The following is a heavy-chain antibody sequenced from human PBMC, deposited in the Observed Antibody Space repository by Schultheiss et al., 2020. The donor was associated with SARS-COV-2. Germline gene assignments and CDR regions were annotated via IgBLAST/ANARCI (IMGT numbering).Heavy chain of an antibody. CDR1: GYTFTSYG. CDR2: INPSSGDT. CDR3: ARDIVVQFDP. Sequence: ASVKVSCKASGYTFTSYGISWVRQAPGQGLEWMGWINPSSGDTNEAQRFQGRVTMTRDTSISTAYMELSRLRSDDTAVYYCARDIVVQFDPWGQGTLVTVSS. J-gene: IGHJ5*02. V-gene: IGHV1-2*02. D-gene: IGHD2-2*01.